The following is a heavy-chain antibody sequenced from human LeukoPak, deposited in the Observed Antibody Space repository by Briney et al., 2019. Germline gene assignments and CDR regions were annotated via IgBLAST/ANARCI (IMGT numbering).Heavy chain of an antibody. Sequence: PSETLSLTCTVSGGSISSSSYYWGWIRQPPGKGLEWIGSIYYSGSTYYNPSLKSRVTISVDTSKNQFSLKLSSVTAADTAVYYCARYSSSWYNPPMDVWGKGTTVTVSS. D-gene: IGHD6-13*01. V-gene: IGHV4-39*07. CDR2: IYYSGST. CDR3: ARYSSSWYNPPMDV. CDR1: GGSISSSSYY. J-gene: IGHJ6*03.